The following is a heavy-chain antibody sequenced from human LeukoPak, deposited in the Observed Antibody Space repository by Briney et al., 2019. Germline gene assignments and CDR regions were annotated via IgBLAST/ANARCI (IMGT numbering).Heavy chain of an antibody. CDR2: FGGGGNT. V-gene: IGHV3-23*01. CDR1: GFTFSTYA. J-gene: IGHJ4*02. Sequence: GRSLRLSCAASGFTFSTYAMSWVRQAPGTGLEWVSAFGGGGNTYYADSVKGRFTISRDNSKNTLYLQMNSLRAEDTAVYYCARGTSSGWYSYDYWGQGTLVTVSS. CDR3: ARGTSSGWYSYDY. D-gene: IGHD6-19*01.